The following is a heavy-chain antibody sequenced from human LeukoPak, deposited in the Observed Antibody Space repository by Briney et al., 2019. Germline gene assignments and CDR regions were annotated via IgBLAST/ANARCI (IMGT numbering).Heavy chain of an antibody. D-gene: IGHD3-16*01. CDR3: ARPSLRAGGGYYGMDV. J-gene: IGHJ6*02. CDR2: MNPNSGNT. V-gene: IGHV1-8*01. CDR1: GYTFTSYD. Sequence: ASVKVSCKASGYTFTSYDINWVRQATGQGLEWMGWMNPNSGNTGYAQKFQGRVTMTRNTSISTAYMELSSLRSEDTAVYYCARPSLRAGGGYYGMDVWGQGTTVTVSS.